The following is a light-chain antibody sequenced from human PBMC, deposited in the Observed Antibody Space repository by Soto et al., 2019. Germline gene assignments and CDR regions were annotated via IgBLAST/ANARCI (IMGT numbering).Light chain of an antibody. CDR2: QAS. J-gene: IGKJ1*01. CDR1: QSISSW. CDR3: QQYKTYSRT. V-gene: IGKV1-5*03. Sequence: DVPMTQSPSTLSASVGDRVTITCRASQSISSWLAWYKQKPGKAPELLIYQASTLGSGVPSRFSGSGSATAFTLTISSLQPDDFATYYCQQYKTYSRTFGQGTKVDIK.